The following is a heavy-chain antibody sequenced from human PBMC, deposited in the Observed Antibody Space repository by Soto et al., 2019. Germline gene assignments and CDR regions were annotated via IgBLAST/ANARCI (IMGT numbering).Heavy chain of an antibody. D-gene: IGHD4-17*01. CDR2: IYYSGST. CDR1: GGSISSGGYY. J-gene: IGHJ4*02. Sequence: TLSLPCTVSGGSISSGGYYWSFIRQHPGKGLEWIGYIYYSGSTYYNPSLKSRVTISVDTSKNQFSLKLSSVTAADTAVYYCARVPDGDYGDYWGQGTLVTVSS. V-gene: IGHV4-31*03. CDR3: ARVPDGDYGDY.